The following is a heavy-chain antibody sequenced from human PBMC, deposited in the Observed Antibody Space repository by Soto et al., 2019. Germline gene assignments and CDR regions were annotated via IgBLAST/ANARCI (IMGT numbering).Heavy chain of an antibody. D-gene: IGHD2-21*02. J-gene: IGHJ3*02. CDR1: GGTFSSYA. Sequence: ASVKVSCKASGGTFSSYAISWVRQAPGQGLEWMGGIIPIFGTANYAQKFQGRVTITADESTSTAYMELSSLRSEDTAVYYCARDESDCGGDCYPRAFDIWGQGTMVTVSS. CDR3: ARDESDCGGDCYPRAFDI. CDR2: IIPIFGTA. V-gene: IGHV1-69*13.